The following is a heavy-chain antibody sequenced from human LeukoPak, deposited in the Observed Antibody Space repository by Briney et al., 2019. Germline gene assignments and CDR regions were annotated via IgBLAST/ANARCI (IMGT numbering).Heavy chain of an antibody. Sequence: GASVKVSCKASGYTFTSYGISWVRQAPGQGLEWMGWINPNSGDTNSSQKLQDRVTLTRDTSISTAYMELSSLTSDDTAVYYCARAYGSGTSYHPDYWGQGTLVTVSS. J-gene: IGHJ4*02. V-gene: IGHV1-18*01. D-gene: IGHD3-10*01. CDR1: GYTFTSYG. CDR3: ARAYGSGTSYHPDY. CDR2: INPNSGDT.